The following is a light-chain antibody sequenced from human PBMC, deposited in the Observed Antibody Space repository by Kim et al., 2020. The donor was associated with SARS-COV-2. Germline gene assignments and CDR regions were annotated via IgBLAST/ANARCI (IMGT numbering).Light chain of an antibody. CDR2: YDR. V-gene: IGLV3-21*04. CDR3: QVWDSSSGHVV. J-gene: IGLJ2*01. CDR1: NIANKT. Sequence: APGKKATITCGGNNIANKTVHWYQQKAGQAPVLVIYYDRDRPSGIPERFSGSSSGNTATLTITRVEAGDEADYYCQVWDSSSGHVVFGGGTKVTVL.